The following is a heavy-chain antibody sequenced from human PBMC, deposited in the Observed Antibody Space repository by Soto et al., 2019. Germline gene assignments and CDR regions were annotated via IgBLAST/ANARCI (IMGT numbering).Heavy chain of an antibody. V-gene: IGHV4-59*01. CDR3: ARDRKDWFDP. Sequence: PSETLSLTCTVSGGSISSYYWSWIRQPPGKGLEWIGDIYYSGSTNYNPSLKSRVTISVDTSKNQFSLKLSSVTAADTAVCYCARDRKDWFDPWGQGTLVTVSS. CDR2: IYYSGST. CDR1: GGSISSYY. J-gene: IGHJ5*02.